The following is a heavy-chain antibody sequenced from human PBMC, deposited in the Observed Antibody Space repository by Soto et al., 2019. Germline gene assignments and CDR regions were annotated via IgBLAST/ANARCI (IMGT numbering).Heavy chain of an antibody. D-gene: IGHD3-10*01. CDR3: ARGGEIGPRGDY. CDR1: GFTFSSSY. J-gene: IGHJ4*02. Sequence: QVQLVQSGAEVKKPGASVKVFCKASGFTFSSSYMHWVRQAPGQGLEWMGIINLGGGGTNYAQRFQGKLRMTPDTSRSTVYMKMSRLTNEDTAVFYCARGGEIGPRGDYWGQGTLVVVSA. CDR2: INLGGGGT. V-gene: IGHV1-46*01.